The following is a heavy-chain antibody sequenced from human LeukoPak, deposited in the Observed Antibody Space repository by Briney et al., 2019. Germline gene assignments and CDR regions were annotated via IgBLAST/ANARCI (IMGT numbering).Heavy chain of an antibody. J-gene: IGHJ5*02. V-gene: IGHV3-23*01. CDR1: AFTFSIYA. CDR2: ISASAGFT. D-gene: IGHD5-24*01. CDR3: AKSPDGYKPYYYDH. Sequence: GGSLRLSCTDSAFTFSIYAMSWVRQAPGKGLEWVSGISASAGFTYYADSVKGRFTISRDNSKSTLYLQMNSLRAEDTAVYYCAKSPDGYKPYYYDHWGQGTLVSVSS.